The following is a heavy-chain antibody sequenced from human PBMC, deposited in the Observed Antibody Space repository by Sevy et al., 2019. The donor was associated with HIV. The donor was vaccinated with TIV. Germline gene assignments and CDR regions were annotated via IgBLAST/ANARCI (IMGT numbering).Heavy chain of an antibody. V-gene: IGHV3-21*01. Sequence: GGSLRLSCAASGFTFSSYSMNWVRQAPGKGLEWVSSISSSSSYIYYADSVKGRFTISRDNAKNLLYLQMNSLRAEDTAVYYCARDGIFSGTVWFGELLSYYYGMDVWGQGTTVTVSS. CDR1: GFTFSSYS. CDR3: ARDGIFSGTVWFGELLSYYYGMDV. D-gene: IGHD3-10*01. J-gene: IGHJ6*02. CDR2: ISSSSSYI.